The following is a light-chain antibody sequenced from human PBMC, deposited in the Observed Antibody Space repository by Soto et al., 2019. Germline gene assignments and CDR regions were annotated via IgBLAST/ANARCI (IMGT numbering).Light chain of an antibody. Sequence: QSVLTQPPSVSGAPGQRVTISCTGSSSNIGAGYDVHWYQQLPGTAPKLLIYGNSNRPSGVPDRFSGSKSGTSASLAITGRQAEDEADYSCQSYDSSLSGWVFGGGTKVTVL. CDR3: QSYDSSLSGWV. V-gene: IGLV1-40*01. CDR2: GNS. CDR1: SSNIGAGYD. J-gene: IGLJ3*02.